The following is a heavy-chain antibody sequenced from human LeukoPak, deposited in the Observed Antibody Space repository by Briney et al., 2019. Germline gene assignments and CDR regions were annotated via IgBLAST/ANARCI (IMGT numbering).Heavy chain of an antibody. Sequence: PGGSQRLSCAASGFTFSSYKMNWVRQAPGKGLEWVSYISSSGSTIYYADSVKGRFTISRDNAKNSLYLQMNSLRAEDTAVYYCAELGITMIGGVWGKGTTVTISS. CDR2: ISSSGSTI. V-gene: IGHV3-48*03. CDR1: GFTFSSYK. CDR3: AELGITMIGGV. D-gene: IGHD3-10*02. J-gene: IGHJ6*04.